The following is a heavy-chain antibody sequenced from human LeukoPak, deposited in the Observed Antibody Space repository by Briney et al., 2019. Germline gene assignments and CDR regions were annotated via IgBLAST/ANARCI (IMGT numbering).Heavy chain of an antibody. CDR1: GGSISSDY. V-gene: IGHV4-59*08. Sequence: SETLSLTCTVSGGSISSDYWSWLRQPPGKGLEWIGNIYYSGNTISNPSLKSRVTLSVDRSKNQFSLKVTSATAADTAVYYCARRHTGSGRMDVWGQGTTVTVS. D-gene: IGHD3-10*01. CDR3: ARRHTGSGRMDV. CDR2: IYYSGNT. J-gene: IGHJ6*02.